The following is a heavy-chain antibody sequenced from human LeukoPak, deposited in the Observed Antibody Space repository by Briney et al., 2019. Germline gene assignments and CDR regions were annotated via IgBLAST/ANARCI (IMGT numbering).Heavy chain of an antibody. CDR2: ISISTNTI. J-gene: IGHJ5*02. V-gene: IGHV3-48*03. CDR3: ARRTGGWFDP. D-gene: IGHD1-14*01. CDR1: GFTFSSYE. Sequence: PGGSLRLSCAASGFTFSSYEMNWVRQAPGKALEWISYISISTNTIYYGDSVKGRFTISRDNAKNSLYLQTNSLRVEDTAVYYCARRTGGWFDPWGQGTLVTVSS.